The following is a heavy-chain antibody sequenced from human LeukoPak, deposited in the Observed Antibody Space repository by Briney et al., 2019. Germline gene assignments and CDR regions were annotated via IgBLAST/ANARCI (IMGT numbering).Heavy chain of an antibody. Sequence: SQTLSLTCTVSGGSISSGDYYWSWIRQPPGKGLEWIGYIYYSGSTYYNPSLKSRVTISVDTSKNQFSLKLSSVTAADTAVYYCARGRPRTGYSSSWYGGYYFDYWGQGTLVTVSS. J-gene: IGHJ4*02. CDR1: GGSISSGDYY. D-gene: IGHD6-13*01. CDR3: ARGRPRTGYSSSWYGGYYFDY. V-gene: IGHV4-30-4*08. CDR2: IYYSGST.